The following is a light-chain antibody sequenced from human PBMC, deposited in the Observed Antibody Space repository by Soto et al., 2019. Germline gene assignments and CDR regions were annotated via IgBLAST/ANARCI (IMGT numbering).Light chain of an antibody. Sequence: GVRVTITCRTSQSISTYLNWYQQKPGKAPKLLIYAASSLQSGVPSRFSGSGSGTDFTLTISSLQPEDFATYYCQQSYSTPRTFGQGTKVDIK. J-gene: IGKJ1*01. CDR3: QQSYSTPRT. CDR1: QSISTY. CDR2: AAS. V-gene: IGKV1-39*01.